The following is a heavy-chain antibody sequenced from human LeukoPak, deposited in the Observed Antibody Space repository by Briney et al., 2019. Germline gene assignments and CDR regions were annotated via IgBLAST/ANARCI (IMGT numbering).Heavy chain of an antibody. V-gene: IGHV4-34*01. J-gene: IGHJ6*03. CDR3: ARGFYSYGRYYYYYMDV. CDR2: INHSGST. CDR1: GGSFSGYY. D-gene: IGHD5-18*01. Sequence: SETLSLTCAVYGGSFSGYYWSWLRQPPGKGLEGIGEINHSGSTNYNPSLKSRVTISVDTSKNQFSLKLSSVTAADTAVYYCARGFYSYGRYYYYYMDVWGKGTTVTVSS.